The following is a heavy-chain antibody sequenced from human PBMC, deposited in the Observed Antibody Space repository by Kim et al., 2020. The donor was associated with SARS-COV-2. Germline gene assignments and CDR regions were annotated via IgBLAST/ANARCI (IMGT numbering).Heavy chain of an antibody. CDR2: ISNSGDST. CDR3: AKDGPTGASCDY. D-gene: IGHD3-10*01. V-gene: IGHV3-23*01. CDR1: GFTFNTYT. J-gene: IGHJ4*02. Sequence: GGSLRLSCAASGFTFNTYTMTWVRQAPGKGLEWVSAISNSGDSTYYADCVKGRFTISRENSENTLYLQMNSLRAEDTAVYYCAKDGPTGASCDYGGQGTLCTVSS.